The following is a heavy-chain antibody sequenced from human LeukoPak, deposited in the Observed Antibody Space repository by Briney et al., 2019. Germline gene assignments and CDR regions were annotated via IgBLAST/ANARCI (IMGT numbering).Heavy chain of an antibody. CDR1: GGSITGYF. CDR3: ARGRYGFDS. V-gene: IGHV4-59*01. CDR2: IYYTGST. Sequence: SETLSLTCTVSGGSITGYFWSWIRQPPGKGLEWIGYIYYTGSTNCNPSPKSRVTISVDTSKNQFSLNLTSVTAADTAVYYCARGRYGFDSWGQGTLVTVSS. D-gene: IGHD1-26*01. J-gene: IGHJ4*02.